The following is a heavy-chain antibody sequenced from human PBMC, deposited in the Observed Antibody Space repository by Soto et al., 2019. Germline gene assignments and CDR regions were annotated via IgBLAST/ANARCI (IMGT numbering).Heavy chain of an antibody. Sequence: GWSLRLSCAASGFTFSSYWMHWVRQAPGKGLVWVSRINSDGSSTSYADSVKGRFTISRDNAKNTLYLQMNSLRAEDTAVYYRARVRSGWYGDYWGQGTRATVSA. CDR2: INSDGSST. J-gene: IGHJ4*02. V-gene: IGHV3-74*01. D-gene: IGHD6-19*01. CDR1: GFTFSSYW. CDR3: ARVRSGWYGDY.